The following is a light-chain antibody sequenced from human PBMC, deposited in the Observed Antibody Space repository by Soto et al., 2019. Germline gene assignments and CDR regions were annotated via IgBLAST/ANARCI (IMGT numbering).Light chain of an antibody. CDR2: GTS. CDR3: QHYGTSPWT. CDR1: QNVGSAY. V-gene: IGKV3-20*01. Sequence: EIVLTQSPATLSLSPGERAALSCRVSQNVGSAYLAWYQQKSGQAPRLLIYGTSGRAAGVPDRFSGSGSGTDFTLTINRLDPEDFAVYYCQHYGTSPWTFGQGTKVEIK. J-gene: IGKJ1*01.